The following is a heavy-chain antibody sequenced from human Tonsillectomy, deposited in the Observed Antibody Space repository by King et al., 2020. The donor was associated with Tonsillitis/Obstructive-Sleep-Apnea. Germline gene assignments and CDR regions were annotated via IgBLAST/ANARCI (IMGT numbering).Heavy chain of an antibody. D-gene: IGHD1-26*01. CDR3: LGTDSSRYYYYGMDV. J-gene: IGHJ6*02. V-gene: IGHV3-23*04. Sequence: VQLVESGGGLVQPGGSLRLSCAASGFTFSSYAMSWVRQAPGKGLEWVSAISGSGGSTYYADSVKGRFTISRDNSKNTLYLQMNSLRAQDTAVYYSLGTDSSRYYYYGMDVWGQGTTVTVSS. CDR2: ISGSGGST. CDR1: GFTFSSYA.